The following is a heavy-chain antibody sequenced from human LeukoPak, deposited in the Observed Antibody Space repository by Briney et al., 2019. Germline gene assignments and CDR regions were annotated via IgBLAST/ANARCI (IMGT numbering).Heavy chain of an antibody. J-gene: IGHJ4*02. Sequence: ASVKVSCKTSGYTFSSYYIHWVRQAPGQGLEWMGFINPSRGSTSYAQKFQGRVTMTRDTSTSAVYMELSSLRSEDTAMYYRARTVGSGFEYWAQGTRVTVPS. CDR3: ARTVGSGFEY. D-gene: IGHD1-26*01. V-gene: IGHV1-46*01. CDR1: GYTFSSYY. CDR2: INPSRGST.